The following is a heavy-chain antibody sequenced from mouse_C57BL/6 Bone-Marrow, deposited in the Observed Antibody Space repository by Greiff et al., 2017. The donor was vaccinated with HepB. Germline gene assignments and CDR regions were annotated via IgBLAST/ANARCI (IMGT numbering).Heavy chain of an antibody. CDR3: ARDYSNYVGYAMDY. V-gene: IGHV8-12*01. J-gene: IGHJ4*01. Sequence: QVTLKECGPGILQSSQTLSLTCSFSGFSLSTSGMGVSWIRQPSGKGLEWLAHIYWDDDKRYNPSLKSRLTISKDTSRNQVFLKITSVDTADTATYYCARDYSNYVGYAMDYWGQGTSVTVSS. CDR1: GFSLSTSGMG. D-gene: IGHD2-5*01. CDR2: IYWDDDK.